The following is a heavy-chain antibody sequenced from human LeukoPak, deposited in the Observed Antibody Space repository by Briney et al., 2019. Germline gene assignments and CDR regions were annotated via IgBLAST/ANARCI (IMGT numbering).Heavy chain of an antibody. V-gene: IGHV4-34*01. Sequence: SETLSLTCAVYGGSFSAYYWTWIRQPPGKGLEWIGEINHSGSINYNPSLKSRVTISVDTSKNQFSLKLSSVTAADTAVYYCAKRGPYYYGSGSYYKGAQYYFDSRGQGPLVTVSS. CDR2: INHSGSI. CDR3: AKRGPYYYGSGSYYKGAQYYFDS. CDR1: GGSFSAYY. D-gene: IGHD3-10*01. J-gene: IGHJ4*02.